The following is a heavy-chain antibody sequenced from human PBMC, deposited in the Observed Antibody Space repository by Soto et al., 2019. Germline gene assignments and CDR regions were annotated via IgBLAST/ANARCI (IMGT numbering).Heavy chain of an antibody. CDR1: GGSISSGGYY. V-gene: IGHV4-31*02. CDR3: GYGNLPDNPGY. J-gene: IGHJ4*02. Sequence: ASETMSLTCTVSGGSISSGGYYWSWIRQHPGKGLEWIGYIYYSGSTYYNPSLKSRVTILVDTSKNQFSLKLSSVTAADTAVYYCGYGNLPDNPGYWGQGTLVTVSS. D-gene: IGHD1-1*01. CDR2: IYYSGST.